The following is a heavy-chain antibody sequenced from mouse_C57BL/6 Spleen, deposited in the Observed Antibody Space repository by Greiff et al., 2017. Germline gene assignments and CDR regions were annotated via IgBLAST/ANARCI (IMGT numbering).Heavy chain of an antibody. V-gene: IGHV1-53*01. Sequence: QVQLQQPGPELVKPGASVKLSCKASGYTFTSYWMHWVKQRPGQGLEWIGNINPSNGGTNYNEKFKSKATLTVDKSSSTAYMQLSSLTSEDSAVYYCARCLRYYGSSYEDFDYWGQGTTLTVSS. CDR3: ARCLRYYGSSYEDFDY. J-gene: IGHJ2*01. D-gene: IGHD1-1*01. CDR1: GYTFTSYW. CDR2: INPSNGGT.